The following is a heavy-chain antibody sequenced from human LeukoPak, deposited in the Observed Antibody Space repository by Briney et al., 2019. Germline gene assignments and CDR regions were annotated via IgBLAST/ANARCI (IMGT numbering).Heavy chain of an antibody. CDR2: IYSGGST. V-gene: IGHV3-53*01. D-gene: IGHD5-12*01. CDR1: GFTVSSNY. Sequence: GGSLRLSCAASGFTVSSNYMSWVRQAPGKGLEWVSVIYSGGSTYYADSVKGRFTISRDNSKNTLYLQMNSLRAEDTAVYYCARDRGYGRGGIDPWGQGTLVTVSS. J-gene: IGHJ5*02. CDR3: ARDRGYGRGGIDP.